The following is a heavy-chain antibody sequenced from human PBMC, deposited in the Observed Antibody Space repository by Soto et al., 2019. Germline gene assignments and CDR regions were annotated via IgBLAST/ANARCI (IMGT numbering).Heavy chain of an antibody. J-gene: IGHJ4*02. CDR2: INAGNGNT. Sequence: ASVKVSYKASGYTFTSYAMHWVRQAPGQRLEWMGWINAGNGNTKYSQKFQGRVTITRDTSASTAYMELSSLRSEDTAVYYCARDLLLCSGGSCYHFTTFVYWGQGTLVTVSS. CDR1: GYTFTSYA. D-gene: IGHD2-15*01. V-gene: IGHV1-3*01. CDR3: ARDLLLCSGGSCYHFTTFVY.